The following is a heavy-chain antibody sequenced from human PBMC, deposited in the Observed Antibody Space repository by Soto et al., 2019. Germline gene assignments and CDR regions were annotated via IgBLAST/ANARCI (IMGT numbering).Heavy chain of an antibody. CDR2: FDPEARET. V-gene: IGHV1-24*01. CDR1: GYTLSELS. J-gene: IGHJ4*02. D-gene: IGHD2-15*01. Sequence: QLQLKQSGAEVKKPGASVKVSCNVSGYTLSELSMHWVRQTPGKGLEWMGGFDPEARETVYGQNFQGRVTMTEDKSTDTASLELSSLTSEDTAVYYCATDLTYMVAGDYYFYYWGQGTAVTVSS. CDR3: ATDLTYMVAGDYYFYY.